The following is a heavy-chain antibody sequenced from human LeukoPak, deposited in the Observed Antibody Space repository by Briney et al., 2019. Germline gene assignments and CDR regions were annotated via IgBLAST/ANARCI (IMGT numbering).Heavy chain of an antibody. Sequence: GGSLRLSCAASGFTFSSYTMNWVRQAPGKGLEWVANIKQDGVDKYYVDSVKGRFTISRDNAKNSLFLQMNSLRAEDTAVYYCARELLWAFDYWGQGTLVTVSS. CDR2: IKQDGVDK. CDR1: GFTFSSYT. CDR3: ARELLWAFDY. J-gene: IGHJ4*02. V-gene: IGHV3-7*01. D-gene: IGHD2-21*01.